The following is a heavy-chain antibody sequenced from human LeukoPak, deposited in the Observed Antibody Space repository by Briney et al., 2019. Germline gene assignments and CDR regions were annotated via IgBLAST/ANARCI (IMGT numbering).Heavy chain of an antibody. J-gene: IGHJ5*02. CDR1: GFTFSSYA. Sequence: GGSLRLSCAASGFTFSSYAMSWVRQPPGKGLEWVSAISGSGGSTYYADSVKGRFTISRDNSKNTLYLQMNRLRAEDTAVYYCARDSGGQYGGYIQLDPWGQGTLVTVSS. V-gene: IGHV3-23*01. CDR2: ISGSGGST. CDR3: ARDSGGQYGGYIQLDP. D-gene: IGHD5-12*01.